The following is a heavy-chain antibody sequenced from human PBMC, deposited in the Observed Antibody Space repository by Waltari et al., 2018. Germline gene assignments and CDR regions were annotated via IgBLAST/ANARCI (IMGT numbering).Heavy chain of an antibody. CDR2: IRPDGSVT. V-gene: IGHV3-74*01. CDR1: GFTLTNSY. D-gene: IGHD3-16*01. J-gene: IGHJ4*02. CDR3: TKSLWD. Sequence: EVQLVESGGGLVQPGGSLRLSCVASGFTLTNSYMDWVRQAPGKALVWVSSIRPDGSVTTYADSVKGRFTISRDTAKNTVHLEMNSLRADDTAVYYCTKSLWDWGQGTLVTVSS.